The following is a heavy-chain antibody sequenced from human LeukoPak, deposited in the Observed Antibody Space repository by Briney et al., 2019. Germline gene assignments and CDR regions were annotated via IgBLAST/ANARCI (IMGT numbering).Heavy chain of an antibody. CDR2: ISWDGGST. D-gene: IGHD2-2*02. CDR1: GFTFDDYT. V-gene: IGHV3-43*01. CDR3: ARSTAVPHFQH. J-gene: IGHJ1*01. Sequence: PGGSLRLSCAASGFTFDDYTMHWDRQAPGKGLEWVSLISWDGGSTYYADSVKGRFTISRDNSKNSLYLQMNSLRAEDTAVYYCARSTAVPHFQHWGQGTLVTVSS.